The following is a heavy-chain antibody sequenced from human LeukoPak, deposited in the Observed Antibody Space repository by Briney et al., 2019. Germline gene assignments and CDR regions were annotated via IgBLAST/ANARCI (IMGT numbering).Heavy chain of an antibody. CDR2: ISGSGGST. Sequence: PGGSLRLSCIASEFIFSNYWMTWVRQSPGKGLEWVSAISGSGGSTYYADSVKGRFTISRDNSKNTLYLQMNSLRAEDTAVYYCAKVLFGVAPYWGQGTLVTVSS. V-gene: IGHV3-23*01. CDR1: EFIFSNYW. J-gene: IGHJ4*02. CDR3: AKVLFGVAPY. D-gene: IGHD3-3*01.